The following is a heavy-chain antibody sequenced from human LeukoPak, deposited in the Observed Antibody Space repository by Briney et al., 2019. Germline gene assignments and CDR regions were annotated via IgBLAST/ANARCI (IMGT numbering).Heavy chain of an antibody. J-gene: IGHJ4*02. CDR2: INLNSGGT. D-gene: IGHD3-9*01. Sequence: ASVKVSCKASGYTFSSYYVHWVRQAPGQGLEWMGWINLNSGGTNYAQKFQDRVTMTRDTSISTAYMELSRLGFDDTAVYYCARSPDILTGENFDYWGQGTLVTVSS. CDR1: GYTFSSYY. CDR3: ARSPDILTGENFDY. V-gene: IGHV1-2*02.